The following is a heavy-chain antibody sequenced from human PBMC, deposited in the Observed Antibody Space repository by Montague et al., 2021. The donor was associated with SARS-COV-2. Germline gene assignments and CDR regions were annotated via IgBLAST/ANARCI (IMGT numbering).Heavy chain of an antibody. J-gene: IGHJ4*02. Sequence: SETLSLTCTVSGDSISNYDWSWIRRPPGKGLEWLGYIYYSGSTNYNPSLKSRVTISVDTSKNQFSLRLSSVTAADTAVYYCARLPYILPGYAYFDFWGQGSLVIVSS. CDR1: GDSISNYD. CDR2: IYYSGST. CDR3: ARLPYILPGYAYFDF. V-gene: IGHV4-59*08. D-gene: IGHD3-9*01.